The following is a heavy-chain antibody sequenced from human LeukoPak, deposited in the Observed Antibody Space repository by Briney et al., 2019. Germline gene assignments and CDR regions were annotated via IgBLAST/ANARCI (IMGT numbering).Heavy chain of an antibody. V-gene: IGHV3-23*01. J-gene: IGHJ4*02. Sequence: GGSLRLSCAASGFTFTTYAMSWVRQAPGRGLEWVSTISDSGASTYYADSVKGRFTISRDNSKNTLYLQMNSLRAEDTAVYYCAKSHSVGYRGYFDYWGQGTLVTVSS. D-gene: IGHD5-12*01. CDR3: AKSHSVGYRGYFDY. CDR2: ISDSGAST. CDR1: GFTFTTYA.